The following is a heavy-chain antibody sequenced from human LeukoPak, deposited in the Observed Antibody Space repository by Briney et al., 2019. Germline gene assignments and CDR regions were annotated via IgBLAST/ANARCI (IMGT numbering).Heavy chain of an antibody. CDR1: GGTFISYA. CDR3: AVSPTHDSSGYNYETSIDY. D-gene: IGHD3-22*01. CDR2: IIPIFGTA. Sequence: SVKVSCKASGGTFISYAISWVRQAPGQGLEWMGRIIPIFGTANYAQKFQGRVTITTDESTSTAYMELSSLRSEDTAVYYCAVSPTHDSSGYNYETSIDYWGQGTLVTVSS. J-gene: IGHJ4*02. V-gene: IGHV1-69*05.